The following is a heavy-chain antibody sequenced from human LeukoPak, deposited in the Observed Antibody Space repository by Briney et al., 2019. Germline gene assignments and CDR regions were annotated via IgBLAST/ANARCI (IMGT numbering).Heavy chain of an antibody. D-gene: IGHD3-10*01. CDR1: GGSFSGYY. CDR2: INHSGST. Sequence: SETLSLTCAVYGGSFSGYYWSWIRQPPGEGLEWIGEINHSGSTNYNPSLKSRVTISVDTSKNQFSLKLSSVTAADTAVYYCARIYVLLWFGDSERAFDIWGQGTMVTVSS. V-gene: IGHV4-34*01. J-gene: IGHJ3*02. CDR3: ARIYVLLWFGDSERAFDI.